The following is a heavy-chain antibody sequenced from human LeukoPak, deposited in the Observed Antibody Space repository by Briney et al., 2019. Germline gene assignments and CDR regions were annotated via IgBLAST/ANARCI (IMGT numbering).Heavy chain of an antibody. D-gene: IGHD5-12*01. CDR2: FDPEDGET. CDR1: GYTFTSYY. Sequence: VSVKVSCKASGYTFTSYYMHWVRQAPGKGLEWMGGFDPEDGETIYAQKFQGRVTMTEDTSTDTAYMELSSLRSEDTAVYYCATALGGYSGYDHGLPDYWGQGTLVTVSS. CDR3: ATALGGYSGYDHGLPDY. V-gene: IGHV1-24*01. J-gene: IGHJ4*02.